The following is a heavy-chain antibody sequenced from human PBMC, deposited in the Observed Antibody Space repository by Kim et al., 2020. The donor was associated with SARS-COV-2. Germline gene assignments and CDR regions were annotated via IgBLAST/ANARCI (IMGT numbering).Heavy chain of an antibody. CDR3: ARQGSRGSGSYRISKDPGY. D-gene: IGHD3-10*01. V-gene: IGHV4-39*01. J-gene: IGHJ4*02. CDR1: GGSISSSSYY. CDR2: IYYSGST. Sequence: SETLSLTCTVSGGSISSSSYYWGWIRQPPGKGLEWIGSIYYSGSTYYNPSLKSRVTISVDTSKNQFSLKLSSVTAADTAVYYCARQGSRGSGSYRISKDPGYWGQGTLVTVSS.